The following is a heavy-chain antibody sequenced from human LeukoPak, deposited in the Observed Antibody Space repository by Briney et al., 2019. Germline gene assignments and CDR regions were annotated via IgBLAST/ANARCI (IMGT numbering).Heavy chain of an antibody. Sequence: SQTLSLTCTVSGGSISSVGYYWSWILQHPGKGLEWIGYIYYSGSTYYNPSLKSRVTISVDTSKNQFSLQLSSVTAADTAVYYCARDSSGYSDWGQGTLVTVSS. CDR1: GGSISSVGYY. CDR3: ARDSSGYSD. D-gene: IGHD3-22*01. V-gene: IGHV4-31*03. J-gene: IGHJ4*02. CDR2: IYYSGST.